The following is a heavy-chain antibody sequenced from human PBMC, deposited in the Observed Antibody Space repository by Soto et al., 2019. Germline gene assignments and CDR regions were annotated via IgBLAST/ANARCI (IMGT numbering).Heavy chain of an antibody. CDR1: GGSFSGYY. D-gene: IGHD3-9*01. CDR3: ASLSKVWPYYYGGIDV. V-gene: IGHV4-34*01. Sequence: SETLSLTCAVYGGSFSGYYWSWIRQPPGKGLEWIGEINHSGSTNYNPSLKSRVTIPVHTSKNQFSLKLSSAIAADTAVYYCASLSKVWPYYYGGIDVWGQGSRVTVSS. J-gene: IGHJ6*02. CDR2: INHSGST.